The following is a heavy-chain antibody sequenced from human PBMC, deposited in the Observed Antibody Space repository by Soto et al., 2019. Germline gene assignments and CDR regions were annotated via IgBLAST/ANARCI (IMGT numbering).Heavy chain of an antibody. V-gene: IGHV4-39*01. CDR1: GGSISSSSYY. Sequence: QLLESGPGLVKPSETLSLTCTVSGGSISSSSYYWGWIRQPPGKGLEWIGSIYYSGSTYYNPSLKSRVTISVDTSKNQFSLKLSSVTAADTAVYYCARSAGWYAHDAFDIWGQGTMVTVSS. CDR2: IYYSGST. J-gene: IGHJ3*02. CDR3: ARSAGWYAHDAFDI. D-gene: IGHD6-19*01.